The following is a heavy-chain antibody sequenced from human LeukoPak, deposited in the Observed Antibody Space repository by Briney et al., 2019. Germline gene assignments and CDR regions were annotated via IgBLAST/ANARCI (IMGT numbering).Heavy chain of an antibody. CDR3: ARAVKYGSGSYYFDY. CDR2: MSPNSGNT. CDR1: EYTFTNYD. V-gene: IGHV1-8*01. J-gene: IGHJ4*02. Sequence: ASVKVSCKASEYTFTNYDINWVRQASGQGFEWMGWMSPNSGNTGYAQKFQGRVTITADETTSTAYMELSSLRSEDTAVYYCARAVKYGSGSYYFDYWGQGTLVTVSS. D-gene: IGHD3-10*01.